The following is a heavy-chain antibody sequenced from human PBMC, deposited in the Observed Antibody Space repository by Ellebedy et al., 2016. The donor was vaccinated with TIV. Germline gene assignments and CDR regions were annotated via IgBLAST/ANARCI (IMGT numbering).Heavy chain of an antibody. CDR1: GFTFSSYW. Sequence: PGGSLRLSCAASGFTFSSYWMTWVRKAPGKGLEWVANIKQDGSEKYYVDSVRGRFTISRDNAKTSLYLQMNSLRAEDTDGYYCAGPLVRGVIVDGNWGQGTLVTVSS. J-gene: IGHJ4*02. D-gene: IGHD3-10*01. CDR3: AGPLVRGVIVDGN. V-gene: IGHV3-7*01. CDR2: IKQDGSEK.